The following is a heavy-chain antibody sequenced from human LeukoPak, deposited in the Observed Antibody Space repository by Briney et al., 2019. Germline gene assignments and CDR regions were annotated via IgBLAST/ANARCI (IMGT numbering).Heavy chain of an antibody. CDR3: ARDSTPNDYVWGSYISLSAFDI. Sequence: PSETLSLTCTVSGGSISSYYWSWIRQPPGKGLEWIGYIYYSGSTNYNPSLKSRVTISVDTSKNQFSQKLSSVTAADTAVYYCARDSTPNDYVWGSYISLSAFDIWGQGTMVTVSS. CDR2: IYYSGST. V-gene: IGHV4-59*01. J-gene: IGHJ3*02. CDR1: GGSISSYY. D-gene: IGHD3-16*01.